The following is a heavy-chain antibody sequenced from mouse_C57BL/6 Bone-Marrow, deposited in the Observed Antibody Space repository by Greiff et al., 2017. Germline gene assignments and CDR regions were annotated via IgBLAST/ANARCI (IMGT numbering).Heavy chain of an antibody. V-gene: IGHV1-54*01. D-gene: IGHD2-1*01. Sequence: VQLQQSGAELVRPGPSVKVSCKASGYAFTNYLIEWVKQRPGQGLEWIGVINPGSGGTNYNEKFKGKATLTADKSSSTAYMQLSSLTSEDSAVYFCARSYGNIYWYFDVWGTGTTVTVSS. CDR2: INPGSGGT. CDR3: ARSYGNIYWYFDV. CDR1: GYAFTNYL. J-gene: IGHJ1*03.